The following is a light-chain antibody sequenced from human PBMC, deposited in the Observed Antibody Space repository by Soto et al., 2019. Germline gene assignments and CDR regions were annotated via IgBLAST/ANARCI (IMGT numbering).Light chain of an antibody. J-gene: IGLJ2*01. V-gene: IGLV1-51*01. Sequence: QSALTQPPSVSAAPGQMVTVSCSGSSSNIGGNYVSWYQQLPGTAPKLLIYDNNKRAPGIPDRFSGSQSGTSATLGITGLQTGDEADYYCETWDTSLSAVIFGGGTKVTVL. CDR1: SSNIGGNY. CDR3: ETWDTSLSAVI. CDR2: DNN.